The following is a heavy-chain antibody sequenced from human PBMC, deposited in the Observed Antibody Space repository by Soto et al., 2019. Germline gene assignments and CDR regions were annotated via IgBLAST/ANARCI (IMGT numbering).Heavy chain of an antibody. CDR3: TKGVTSPFDS. V-gene: IGHV5-51*01. D-gene: IGHD3-16*01. CDR2: VYPSDSDV. CDR1: GCRLLNSW. J-gene: IGHJ4*02. Sequence: PGESLKNHLHGTGCRLLNSWIGRVRQKPGKGLEWLGNVYPSDSDVRYSPAFEGQVTISADNSINTAYLQLLNLKASDTAIYYCTKGVTSPFDSSGQGTRVTVSS.